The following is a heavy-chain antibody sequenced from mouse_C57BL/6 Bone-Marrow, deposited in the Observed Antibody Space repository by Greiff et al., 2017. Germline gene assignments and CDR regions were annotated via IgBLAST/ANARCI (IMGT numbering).Heavy chain of an antibody. V-gene: IGHV5-17*01. CDR3: ASSYSVNAMDY. CDR2: ISGGSGTI. CDR1: GFTFSDYG. J-gene: IGHJ4*01. Sequence: EVQRVESGGGLVKPGGSLKLSCAASGFTFSDYGMHWVGQAPEKGLEWVAFISGGSGTIYYADTVKGRFTITRDNAKNTLFLQMTSLRSEDTAMYYCASSYSVNAMDYWGQGTSVTVSS. D-gene: IGHD2-12*01.